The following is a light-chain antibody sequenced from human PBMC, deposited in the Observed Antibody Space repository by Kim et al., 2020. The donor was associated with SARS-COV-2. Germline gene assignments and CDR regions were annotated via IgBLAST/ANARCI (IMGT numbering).Light chain of an antibody. V-gene: IGLV2-14*03. J-gene: IGLJ1*01. CDR2: DVS. Sequence: GQSITISCTGPSSDVGAYNYVSWYQQHPGKAPKLMIYDVSNRPSGVSNRFSGSKSGNTASLTISGLQAEDEAYYYCSSYTSSSTYVFGTGTKVTVL. CDR1: SSDVGAYNY. CDR3: SSYTSSSTYV.